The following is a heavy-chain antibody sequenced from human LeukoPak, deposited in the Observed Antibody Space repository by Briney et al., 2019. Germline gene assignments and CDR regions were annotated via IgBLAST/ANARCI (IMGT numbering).Heavy chain of an antibody. CDR2: ISGSGGST. D-gene: IGHD6-19*01. CDR1: GFTFSIYA. V-gene: IGHV3-23*01. Sequence: GGSLRLSCAASGFTFSIYAMSWVRQAPGEGLEWVSAISGSGGSTYYADSVKGRFTISRDNSKNTLYLEMNSLRAEDTAVYYCAKDLGGYSSGWLPPEYYYYGMDVWGQGTTVTVSS. J-gene: IGHJ6*02. CDR3: AKDLGGYSSGWLPPEYYYYGMDV.